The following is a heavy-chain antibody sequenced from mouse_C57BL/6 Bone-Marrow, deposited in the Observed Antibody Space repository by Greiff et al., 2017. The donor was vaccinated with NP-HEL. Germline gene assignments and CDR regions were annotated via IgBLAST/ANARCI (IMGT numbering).Heavy chain of an antibody. CDR2: INPNNGGT. J-gene: IGHJ4*01. Sequence: EVQLQQSGPELVKPGASVKIPCKASGYTFTDYNMDWVKQSHGKSLEWIGDINPNNGGTIYNQKFKGKATLTVDKSSSTAYMELRSLTSEDTAVYYCARRGFYYGKGPRYGMDYWGQGTSVTVSS. V-gene: IGHV1-18*01. D-gene: IGHD1-1*01. CDR3: ARRGFYYGKGPRYGMDY. CDR1: GYTFTDYN.